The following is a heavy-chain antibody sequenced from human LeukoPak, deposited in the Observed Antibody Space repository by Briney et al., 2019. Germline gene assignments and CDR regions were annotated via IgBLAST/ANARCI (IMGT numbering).Heavy chain of an antibody. CDR2: INPSDGGT. J-gene: IGHJ4*02. D-gene: IGHD6-6*01. CDR3: AKDSDSSSFDY. CDR1: GYTFTSYY. Sequence: ASVKVSCKASGYTFTSYYIHWVRQAPGQGLEWMGIINPSDGGTTYTQKFQGRVTVTRDTSTSTVYMELSSLRSEDTAVYYCAKDSDSSSFDYWGQGTLIPVSS. V-gene: IGHV1-46*01.